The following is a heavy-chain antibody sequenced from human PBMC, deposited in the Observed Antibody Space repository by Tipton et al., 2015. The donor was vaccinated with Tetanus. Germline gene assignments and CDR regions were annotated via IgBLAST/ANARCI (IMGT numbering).Heavy chain of an antibody. J-gene: IGHJ4*02. V-gene: IGHV3-7*01. Sequence: SLRLSCAASGFIFSGYWMDWVRQAPGKGLEWAANIKEDESEHQYVDSVKGRFTISRDNAQKSLYLQMNSLRVEDTDIYYCVKSRRVNSGYGDWGQRPLVTVSS. CDR1: GFIFSGYW. CDR3: VKSRRVNSGYGD. D-gene: IGHD6-13*01. CDR2: IKEDESEH.